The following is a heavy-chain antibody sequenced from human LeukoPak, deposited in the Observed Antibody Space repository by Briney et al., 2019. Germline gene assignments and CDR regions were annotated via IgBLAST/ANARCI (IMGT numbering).Heavy chain of an antibody. CDR3: ARDRVGYCSSTSCYTFDY. CDR1: GLTFSSYS. D-gene: IGHD2-2*02. CDR2: ISYDGSNK. Sequence: GGPLRLSCAASGLTFSSYSMNWVRQAPGKGLEGVAVISYDGSNKYYADSVKGRFTISRDNSKNTLYLQMNSLRAEDTAVYYCARDRVGYCSSTSCYTFDYWGQGTLVTVSS. V-gene: IGHV3-30*03. J-gene: IGHJ4*02.